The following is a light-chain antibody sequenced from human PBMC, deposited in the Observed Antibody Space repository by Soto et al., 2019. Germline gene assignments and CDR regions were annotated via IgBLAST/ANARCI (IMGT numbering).Light chain of an antibody. CDR3: QQYNSCPFT. V-gene: IGKV1-5*03. Sequence: DIQMTQSPSTLSASVGDRVTITCRASQSISSWLAWYQQKPGKAPKVLIYKASSLESGVPSRFSGSGSGTEFTLTISSLQPDDFATYYCQQYNSCPFTFVPGTKVDIK. CDR1: QSISSW. CDR2: KAS. J-gene: IGKJ3*01.